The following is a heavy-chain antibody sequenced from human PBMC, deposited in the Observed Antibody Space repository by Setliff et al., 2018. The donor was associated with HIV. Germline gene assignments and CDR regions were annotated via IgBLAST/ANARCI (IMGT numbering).Heavy chain of an antibody. Sequence: GGSLRLSCEASGFPLYTYDMNWVRQAPGKALEWISFISHGGATKYYADSVKGRFTISRDNAKNSLYLQMNSLRVEDTALYYCAKPTRSRVGATGMDIWGQGTMVTVSS. J-gene: IGHJ3*02. CDR3: AKPTRSRVGATGMDI. D-gene: IGHD1-26*01. CDR1: GFPLYTYD. CDR2: ISHGGATK. V-gene: IGHV3-48*01.